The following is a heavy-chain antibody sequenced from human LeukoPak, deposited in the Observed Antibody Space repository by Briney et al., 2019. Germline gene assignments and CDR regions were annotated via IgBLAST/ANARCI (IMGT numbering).Heavy chain of an antibody. D-gene: IGHD1/OR15-1a*01. CDR3: ANNNRDYYYGMDV. Sequence: GGSLGLSCAASGFTFSSYAMSWVRQAPGKGLEWVSAISGSGGSTYYADSVKGRFTISRDNSKNTLYLQMNSLRAEDTAVYYCANNNRDYYYGMDVWGKGTTVTVSS. CDR1: GFTFSSYA. CDR2: ISGSGGST. V-gene: IGHV3-23*01. J-gene: IGHJ6*04.